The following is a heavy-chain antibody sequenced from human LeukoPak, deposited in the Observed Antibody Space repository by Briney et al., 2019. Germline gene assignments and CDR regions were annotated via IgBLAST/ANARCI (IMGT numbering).Heavy chain of an antibody. CDR2: ISGIGGST. D-gene: IGHD3-3*01. Sequence: GGSLRLSCAASGFTLSSYAMSCVRQPPGKGLEWVSAISGIGGSTYYADSVKGRFTISRDNSKNTLYLQMNSLRAEDTAVYYCAKDTVVFITIFGVVTEAFDYWGQGTLVTVSS. CDR1: GFTLSSYA. V-gene: IGHV3-23*01. J-gene: IGHJ4*02. CDR3: AKDTVVFITIFGVVTEAFDY.